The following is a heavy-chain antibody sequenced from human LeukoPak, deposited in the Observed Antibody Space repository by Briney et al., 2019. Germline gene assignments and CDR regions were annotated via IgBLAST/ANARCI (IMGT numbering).Heavy chain of an antibody. CDR1: GFTFSAYS. V-gene: IGHV3-48*02. D-gene: IGHD2-15*01. CDR3: ARDPFCSGGSCYPNFYGMDV. CDR2: ISSGGAPI. J-gene: IGHJ6*02. Sequence: GGSLRLSCAASGFTFSAYSMNWVRQAPGKGLEWVSHISSGGAPIFYADSVKGRFTISRDNGQNSLYLQMNSLRDGDTAMYYCARDPFCSGGSCYPNFYGMDVWGQGTTVTVSS.